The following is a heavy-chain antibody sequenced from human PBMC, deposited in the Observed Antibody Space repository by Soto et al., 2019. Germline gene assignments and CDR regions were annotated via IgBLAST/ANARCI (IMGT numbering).Heavy chain of an antibody. V-gene: IGHV1-18*01. CDR2: ISAYNGNT. CDR1: GYSFTIYG. Sequence: ASVKVSCKASGYSFTIYGISWVRQAPGQGLEWMGWISAYNGNTNYAQKLQGRVTMTTDTSTSTAYMELRSLRSDDTAMYFCARGGYYDSSGSRNYYYYGMNVWGQGTTVTVSS. CDR3: ARGGYYDSSGSRNYYYYGMNV. D-gene: IGHD3-22*01. J-gene: IGHJ6*02.